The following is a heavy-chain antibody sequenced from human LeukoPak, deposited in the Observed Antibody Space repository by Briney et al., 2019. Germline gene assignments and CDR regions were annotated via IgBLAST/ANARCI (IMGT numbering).Heavy chain of an antibody. Sequence: SETLSLTCAVYGGSFSGYYWSWIRQPPGKGLEWIGEINHSGSTNYNPSLKSRVTISVDTSKNQFSLKLSSVTAADTAVYYCASYYDYVWGSLPVDYWGQGTLVTVSS. D-gene: IGHD3-16*01. CDR3: ASYYDYVWGSLPVDY. J-gene: IGHJ4*02. V-gene: IGHV4-34*01. CDR1: GGSFSGYY. CDR2: INHSGST.